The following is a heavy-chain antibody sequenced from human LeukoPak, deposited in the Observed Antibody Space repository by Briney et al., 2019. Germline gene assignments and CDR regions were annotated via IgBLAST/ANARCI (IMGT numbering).Heavy chain of an antibody. CDR1: GGSISSGDYY. V-gene: IGHV4-30-4*01. CDR2: IYYSGST. D-gene: IGHD5-12*01. Sequence: SQTLSLTCTVSGGSISSGDYYWSWIRQPPGTGLEWIGYIYYSGSTYYNPSLKSRVTISVDTSKNQFSLKLSSVTAADTAVYYCARASLRRRSADVWGQGTTVTVSS. J-gene: IGHJ6*02. CDR3: ARASLRRRSADV.